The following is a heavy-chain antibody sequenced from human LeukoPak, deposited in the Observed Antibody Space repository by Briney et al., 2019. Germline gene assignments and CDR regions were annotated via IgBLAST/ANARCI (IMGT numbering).Heavy chain of an antibody. J-gene: IGHJ6*02. Sequence: SETLSLTCAVYGGSFSGYYWSWIRQPPGKGLEWIGEINHSGSTNYNPSLKSRVTISVDTSKNQFSLKLSSVTAADTAVYYCARGPIIAAAGSPYYYGMDVWGQGTTVTASS. V-gene: IGHV4-34*01. CDR1: GGSFSGYY. CDR3: ARGPIIAAAGSPYYYGMDV. D-gene: IGHD6-13*01. CDR2: INHSGST.